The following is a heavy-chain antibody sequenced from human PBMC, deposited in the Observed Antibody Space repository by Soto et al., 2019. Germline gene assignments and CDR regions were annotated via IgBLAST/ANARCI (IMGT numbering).Heavy chain of an antibody. CDR1: GFSITDSEMG. CDR2: IDSSGEK. V-gene: IGHV2-26*01. Sequence: QVTLKESGPVLVKPTETLTLRCTVSGFSITDSEMGVSWIRHPPGQPLEWLAHIDSSGEKSYRTFLKSKLAISKDTSKSQIVLTMTNMDPADTATYYCARRHLAVAVSPWFDPWGQGIPVTVSS. CDR3: ARRHLAVAVSPWFDP. J-gene: IGHJ5*02. D-gene: IGHD6-19*01.